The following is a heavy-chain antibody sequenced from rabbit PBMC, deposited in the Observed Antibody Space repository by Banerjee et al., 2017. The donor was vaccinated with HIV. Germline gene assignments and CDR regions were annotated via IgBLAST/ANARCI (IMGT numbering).Heavy chain of an antibody. CDR2: IYAGSSGST. Sequence: QEQLVESGGDLVKPGASLTLTCTASGFSFSSSYWICWVRQAPGKGLEWIACIYAGSSGSTYYASWAKGRFTISKTSSTTVTLQMTSLTAADTATYFCARGGNLWGQGTLVTVS. J-gene: IGHJ4*01. CDR3: ARGGNL. CDR1: GFSFSSSYW. V-gene: IGHV1S45*01.